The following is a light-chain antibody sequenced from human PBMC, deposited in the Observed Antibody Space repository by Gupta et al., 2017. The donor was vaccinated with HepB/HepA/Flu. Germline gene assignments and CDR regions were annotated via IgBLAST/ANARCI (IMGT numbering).Light chain of an antibody. CDR2: DVS. Sequence: QSALTQPASVSGSPGQSITISCTGTSSDVGGYNYVSWYQQHPGKGPKLMIFDVSNRPSGVSNRFSGSKSGNTASLTISGLQAEDEADYYCCSYTTSNTQNVVFGGGTKLTVL. CDR3: CSYTTSNTQNVV. J-gene: IGLJ2*01. V-gene: IGLV2-14*03. CDR1: SSDVGGYNY.